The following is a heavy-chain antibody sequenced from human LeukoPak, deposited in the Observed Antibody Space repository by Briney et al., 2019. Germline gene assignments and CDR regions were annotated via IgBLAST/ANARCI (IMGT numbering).Heavy chain of an antibody. V-gene: IGHV1-8*01. Sequence: ASVKASCKASGYTFTSYDINWVRQATGQGLEWMGWMNPNSGNTGYAQKFQGRVTMTRNTSISTAYMELSSLRSEDTAVYYCARVSRWLRLWNYWGQGTLVTVSS. CDR2: MNPNSGNT. CDR3: ARVSRWLRLWNY. J-gene: IGHJ4*02. CDR1: GYTFTSYD. D-gene: IGHD5-24*01.